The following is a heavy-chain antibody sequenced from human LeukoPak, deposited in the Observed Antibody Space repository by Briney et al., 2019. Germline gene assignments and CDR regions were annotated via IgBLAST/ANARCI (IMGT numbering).Heavy chain of an antibody. Sequence: ASVKVSCKASGYTFTSYDINWVRQATGQGLEWMGWMNPNSGNTNYAQKFQERVTITRDMSTSTAYMELSSLRSEDTAVYYCAADSWDLLDYWGQGTLVTVSS. CDR1: GYTFTSYD. CDR2: MNPNSGNT. J-gene: IGHJ4*02. CDR3: AADSWDLLDY. D-gene: IGHD1-26*01. V-gene: IGHV1-8*01.